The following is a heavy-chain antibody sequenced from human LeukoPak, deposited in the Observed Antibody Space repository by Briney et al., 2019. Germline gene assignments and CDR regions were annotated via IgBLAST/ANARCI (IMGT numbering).Heavy chain of an antibody. CDR1: GYTFTDYY. Sequence: ASVKVSCKVSGYTFTDYYMHWLQQAPGKGLEWMGLVDPEDGEAIYVEKFQGRVTITADTSTDTAYMELSSLRSEDSAVYYCATIPYLDLVRYWGQGTLVTVSS. CDR2: VDPEDGEA. CDR3: ATIPYLDLVRY. J-gene: IGHJ4*02. V-gene: IGHV1-69-2*01. D-gene: IGHD1-1*01.